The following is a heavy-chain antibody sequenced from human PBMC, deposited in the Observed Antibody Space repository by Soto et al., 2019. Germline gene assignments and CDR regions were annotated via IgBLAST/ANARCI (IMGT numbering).Heavy chain of an antibody. D-gene: IGHD3-3*01. Sequence: TSETLSLTCTVSVGSIRSGGYCWRWIRQHPGKGLEWIWYIYYSGNTYYNPSLKGRVTIAVDTSNNQFSLKLSSVTAADPAVYYCARGSGFWSGYDKGYGMDVWVPGTTVT. CDR3: ARGSGFWSGYDKGYGMDV. CDR1: VGSIRSGGYC. CDR2: IYYSGNT. V-gene: IGHV4-31*03. J-gene: IGHJ6*02.